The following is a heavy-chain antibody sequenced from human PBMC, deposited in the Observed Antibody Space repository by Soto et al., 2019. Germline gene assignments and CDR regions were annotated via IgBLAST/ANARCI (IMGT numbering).Heavy chain of an antibody. Sequence: PGGSLRLSCAASGFTFDDYTMHWVRQAPGKGLEWVSLISWDGGSTYYADPVKGRFTISRDNSKNSLYLQMNSLRTEDTALYYCAKADYYDSSGYALDYYYYYGMDVWGQGTTVTVSS. CDR3: AKADYYDSSGYALDYYYYYGMDV. J-gene: IGHJ6*02. CDR2: ISWDGGST. CDR1: GFTFDDYT. D-gene: IGHD3-22*01. V-gene: IGHV3-43*01.